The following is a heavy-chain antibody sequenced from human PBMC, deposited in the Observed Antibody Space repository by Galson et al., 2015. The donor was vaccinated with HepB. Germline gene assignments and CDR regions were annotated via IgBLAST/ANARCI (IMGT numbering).Heavy chain of an antibody. D-gene: IGHD3-10*01. CDR3: ARYFGSGRGFDS. Sequence: TLSLTCTVSGGSISSGDYYWSWVRQHPGKGLEWIGYIHYSGSTYYNPSLKSRVTISIDTSKTQFSLKLSSVTAADTAVYYCARYFGSGRGFDSWGQGSLVTVSS. CDR1: GGSISSGDYY. J-gene: IGHJ4*02. V-gene: IGHV4-31*03. CDR2: IHYSGST.